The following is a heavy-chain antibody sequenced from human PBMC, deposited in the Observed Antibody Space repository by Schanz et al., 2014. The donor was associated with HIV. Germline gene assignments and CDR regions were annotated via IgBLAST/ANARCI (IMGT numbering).Heavy chain of an antibody. CDR2: ISSSGTYI. CDR1: GFSFISYS. D-gene: IGHD4-17*01. J-gene: IGHJ6*02. Sequence: ELQLAESGGRLEQPGGSLRLSCAASGFSFISYSMNWVRQAPGKGLEWVSSISSSGTYIHYADSVKGRFTISRDNAKNSLYLHMSSLRAEDTAVYYCAKGDWAHKVTTGVDVWGQGTTVIVS. CDR3: AKGDWAHKVTTGVDV. V-gene: IGHV3-21*01.